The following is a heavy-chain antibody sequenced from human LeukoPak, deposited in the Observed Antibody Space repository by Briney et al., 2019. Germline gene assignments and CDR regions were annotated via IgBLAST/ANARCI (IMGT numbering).Heavy chain of an antibody. CDR2: INNSGTT. Sequence: SETLSLTCTVSGGSISSHYWSWIRQPAGKGPEWIGCINNSGTTIYNPSLTGHATMSVDTTKNQISLKLNSVTVADTAVYYCARVEGAGWGCLDYWGQGTLVTVSS. CDR1: GGSISSHY. CDR3: ARVEGAGWGCLDY. J-gene: IGHJ4*02. V-gene: IGHV4-4*07. D-gene: IGHD6-19*01.